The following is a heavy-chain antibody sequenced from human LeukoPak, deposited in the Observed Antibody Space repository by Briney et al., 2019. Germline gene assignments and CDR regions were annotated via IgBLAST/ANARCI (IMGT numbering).Heavy chain of an antibody. CDR1: GYTLTDYY. V-gene: IGHV1-2*02. CDR2: INADSGGR. CDR3: ARGGRVGLVVDGTHYYYGMDV. J-gene: IGHJ6*02. Sequence: ASVKVSCKASGYTLTDYYIHWVRQAPGQGPEWMGWINADSGGRHYAQKFQDRVTTTRDTSISTAYMELSRLRFDDTAVYYCARGGRVGLVVDGTHYYYGMDVWGQGTTVTVSS. D-gene: IGHD2-15*01.